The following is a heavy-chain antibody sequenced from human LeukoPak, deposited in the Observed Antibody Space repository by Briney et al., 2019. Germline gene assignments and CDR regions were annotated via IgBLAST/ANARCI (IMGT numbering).Heavy chain of an antibody. CDR2: IKEDGSEN. V-gene: IGHV3-7*01. J-gene: IGHJ4*02. CDR1: GFTFSRYW. CDR3: ARQRYSDY. Sequence: GGSLRLSCAASGFTFSRYWMTWVRQAPGKRLEWVANIKEDGSENSYVESVKGRFTISRDNAKNSLYLQLNSLRAEDTAVYFCARQRYSDYWGQGTLVTVSS. D-gene: IGHD1-1*01.